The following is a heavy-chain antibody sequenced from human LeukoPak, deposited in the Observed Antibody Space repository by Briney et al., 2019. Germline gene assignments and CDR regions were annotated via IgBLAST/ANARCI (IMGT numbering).Heavy chain of an antibody. V-gene: IGHV3-21*01. CDR3: ARGVPRPFDY. Sequence: PGGSLRLSCAASGFTFSSYSMNWVRQAPGKGLEWVSSISSSYIYYADSVKGRFTISRDNAKNSLYLQMNSLRAEDTAVYYCARGVPRPFDYWGQGTLVTVSS. J-gene: IGHJ4*02. CDR1: GFTFSSYS. CDR2: ISSSYI.